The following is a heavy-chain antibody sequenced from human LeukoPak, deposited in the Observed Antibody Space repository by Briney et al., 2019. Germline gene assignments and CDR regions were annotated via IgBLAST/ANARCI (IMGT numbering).Heavy chain of an antibody. Sequence: SETLSLTCAVYGGSFSGYYWSWIRQPPGKGLEWIGEINHSGSTNYNPSLKSRVTISVDTSKNQFSLKLSSVTAADTAVYYCARGWKGSSSSFDPWGQGTLVTVSS. CDR1: GGSFSGYY. CDR3: ARGWKGSSSSFDP. D-gene: IGHD6-13*01. J-gene: IGHJ5*02. CDR2: INHSGST. V-gene: IGHV4-34*01.